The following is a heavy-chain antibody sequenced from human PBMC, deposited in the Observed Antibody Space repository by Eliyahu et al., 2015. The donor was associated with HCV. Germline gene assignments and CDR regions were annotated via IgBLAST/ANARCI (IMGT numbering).Heavy chain of an antibody. Sequence: QLQLQESGPGLVKPSETLSLXCTXXGDSVGSSSYYWGWIRQPPGKGLEWIGSIYYTGTTYYKASLKSRVTISMDTSNNQLSLKVTSVTAADTALYYCARHGGGVDNWFDPWGQGSLVTVSS. CDR2: IYYTGTT. J-gene: IGHJ5*02. CDR1: GDSVGSSSYY. D-gene: IGHD3-16*01. V-gene: IGHV4-39*01. CDR3: ARHGGGVDNWFDP.